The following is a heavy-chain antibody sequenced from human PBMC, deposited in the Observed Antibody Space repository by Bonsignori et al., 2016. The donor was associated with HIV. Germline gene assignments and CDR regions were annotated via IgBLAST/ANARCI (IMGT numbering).Heavy chain of an antibody. J-gene: IGHJ4*02. CDR1: GYRFTSYF. D-gene: IGHD3-3*02. Sequence: QVQLVQSGAEVKKPGALVRLSCKASGYRFTSYFIHWVRQAPGQGLEWVGMINPNGATTSYAQKFQSRVTMTRDTSTTTVYMDLGSLRSDDTAVYYCASHFGSGRGEFNFWGQGTLVTVSS. CDR3: ASHFGSGRGEFNF. CDR2: INPNGATT. V-gene: IGHV1-46*01.